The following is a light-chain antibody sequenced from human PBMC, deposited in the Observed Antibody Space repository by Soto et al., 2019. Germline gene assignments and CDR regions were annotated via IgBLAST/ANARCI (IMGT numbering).Light chain of an antibody. Sequence: QSALTQPASVSGSPGQSITISCTGTNSDVGSYSLVSWYQQHPGKAPKLMIYEGSKRPSGLSNHFSGSESGNTASLTISGLQAEDEADYFCCSYAGSDTWVFGRGTKLTVL. CDR1: NSDVGSYSL. CDR2: EGS. V-gene: IGLV2-23*01. CDR3: CSYAGSDTWV. J-gene: IGLJ3*02.